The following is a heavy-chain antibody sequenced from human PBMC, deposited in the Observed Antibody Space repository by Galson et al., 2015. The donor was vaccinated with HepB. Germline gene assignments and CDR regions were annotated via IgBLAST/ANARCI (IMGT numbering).Heavy chain of an antibody. D-gene: IGHD6-13*01. CDR1: GGSIRSYY. CDR3: ARHGSSWSYDY. CDR2: KDFGGTT. Sequence: SETLSLTCTVSGGSIRSYYWSWIRQPPGKGVEWSAYKDFGGTTNYSPSLKSRVTISIDTSKNQISLQVSSVTAADTAVYYCARHGSSWSYDYWGQGTLVTVSS. J-gene: IGHJ4*02. V-gene: IGHV4-59*08.